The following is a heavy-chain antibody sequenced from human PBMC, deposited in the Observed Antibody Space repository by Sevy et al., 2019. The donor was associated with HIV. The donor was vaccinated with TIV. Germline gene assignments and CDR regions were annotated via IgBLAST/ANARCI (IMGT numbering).Heavy chain of an antibody. CDR3: ARGLAALPGYYYGMDV. D-gene: IGHD6-6*01. Sequence: GGSLRLSCAASGFTFSSYSMNWVRQAPGKGLEWVSYISYESDTIYYADSVRGRFTIFRDNAKNSLPLQMNILRAEDTAVYYCARGLAALPGYYYGMDVWGQGTTVTVSS. CDR2: ISYESDTI. J-gene: IGHJ6*02. CDR1: GFTFSSYS. V-gene: IGHV3-48*01.